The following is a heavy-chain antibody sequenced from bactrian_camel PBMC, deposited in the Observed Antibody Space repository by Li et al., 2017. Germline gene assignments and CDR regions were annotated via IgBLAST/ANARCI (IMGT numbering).Heavy chain of an antibody. J-gene: IGHJ4*01. V-gene: IGHV3S40*01. D-gene: IGHD1*01. Sequence: VQLVESGGVSVLAGGSLSLSGTATTYIGSGACMGWFRQASGKEREGVATIHSASSSTYYDDSVKGRFTISRDNTKNTVYLQMDNLEPEDTGMYYCAADFGPCSVVRGNLALLDYWGHGTQVTVS. CDR2: IHSASSST. CDR1: TYIGSGAC. CDR3: AADFGPCSVVRGNLALLDY.